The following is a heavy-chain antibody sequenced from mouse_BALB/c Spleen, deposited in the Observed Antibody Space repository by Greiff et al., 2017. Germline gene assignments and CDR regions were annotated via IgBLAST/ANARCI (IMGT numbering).Heavy chain of an antibody. V-gene: IGHV1-69*01. Sequence: QVQLQQPGAELVMPGASVKMSCKASGYTFTDYWMHWVKQRPGQGLEWIGAIDTSDSYTSYNQKFKGKATLTVDESSSTAYMQLSSLTSEDSAVYYCARGGGTARAWFAYWGQGTLVTVSA. CDR3: ARGGGTARAWFAY. J-gene: IGHJ3*01. CDR2: IDTSDSYT. CDR1: GYTFTDYW. D-gene: IGHD3-2*01.